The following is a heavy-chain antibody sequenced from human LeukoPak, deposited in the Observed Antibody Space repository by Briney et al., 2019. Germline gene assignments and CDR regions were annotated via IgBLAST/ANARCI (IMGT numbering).Heavy chain of an antibody. CDR3: ARNSFLLRSISYYYYMDV. V-gene: IGHV3-66*02. CDR1: GVTVTSNF. CDR2: IYRDGTT. D-gene: IGHD2-2*01. Sequence: GGSLRLSCAASGVTVTSNFTTWVRQAPGKGLERVSIIYRDGTTYYVDSVKGRFTISRDSSKNTLYLQMSSLRAEDTAVYYCARNSFLLRSISYYYYMDVWGKGTTVTVS. J-gene: IGHJ6*03.